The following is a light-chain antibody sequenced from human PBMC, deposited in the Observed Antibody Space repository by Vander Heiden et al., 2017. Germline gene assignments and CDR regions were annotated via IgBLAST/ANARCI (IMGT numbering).Light chain of an antibody. V-gene: IGLV1-40*01. J-gene: IGLJ1*01. Sequence: QSVLTPPPSVSGAPGPRVTIACTGSSFNLGAGYAVQWYQQLPVTAPTLLICGNTKRPSGVPGRFSGSKSGTSASLAITGLQADDESDYYCQSYDSSLSGYVFGTGTKVTVL. CDR3: QSYDSSLSGYV. CDR2: GNT. CDR1: SFNLGAGYA.